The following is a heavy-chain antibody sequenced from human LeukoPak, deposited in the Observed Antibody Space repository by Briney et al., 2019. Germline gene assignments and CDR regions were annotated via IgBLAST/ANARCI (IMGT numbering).Heavy chain of an antibody. CDR2: IYYSGST. CDR1: GGSISSYS. CDR3: ARGSGWYLP. D-gene: IGHD6-19*01. V-gene: IGHV4-59*01. Sequence: SETLSLTCTVSGGSISSYSWSWIRQPPGKGLEWIGYIYYSGSTNYNPSLRSRITISVDTSKNQFSLKLSSVTAADTAVYYCARGSGWYLPWGQGTLVTVSA. J-gene: IGHJ5*02.